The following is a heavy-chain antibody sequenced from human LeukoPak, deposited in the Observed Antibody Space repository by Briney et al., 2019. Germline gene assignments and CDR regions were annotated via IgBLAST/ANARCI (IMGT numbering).Heavy chain of an antibody. Sequence: GGSLRLSCAASGFTHSSYRMNWVRPARWKGVAGVSAISSSSSYIYYADSVKGRFTISRDNAKNSLYLQMNSLRAEDTAVYYCARNVGRRKATIMDVWGKGTTVTVSS. CDR2: ISSSSSYI. D-gene: IGHD5-12*01. J-gene: IGHJ6*03. CDR1: GFTHSSYR. CDR3: ARNVGRRKATIMDV. V-gene: IGHV3-21*01.